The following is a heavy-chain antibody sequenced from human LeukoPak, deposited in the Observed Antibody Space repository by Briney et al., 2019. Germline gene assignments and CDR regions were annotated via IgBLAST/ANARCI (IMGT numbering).Heavy chain of an antibody. CDR2: INPNSGDT. D-gene: IGHD3-16*01. CDR3: ARRFYYAMDV. J-gene: IGHJ6*02. CDR1: GYSFTGYF. Sequence: ASVKVSCKASGYSFTGYFMQWVRQAPRQGLEWMGWINPNSGDTNYARKFQGRVTMTRDTSISTAYMELSRLRSDDAAVYYCARRFYYAMDVWGQGTTVTVSS. V-gene: IGHV1-2*02.